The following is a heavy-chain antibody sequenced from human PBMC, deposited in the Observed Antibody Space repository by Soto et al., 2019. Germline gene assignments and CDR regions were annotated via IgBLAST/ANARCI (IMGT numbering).Heavy chain of an antibody. Sequence: PGGSLRLSCAASGFTFSSYWMSWVRQAPGKGLEWVANIKQDGSEKYYVDSVKGRFTISRDNAKNSLYLQMSSLRSEDTAVYYCAREGTGSSSWYYYYGMDVWGQGTTVTVSS. CDR1: GFTFSSYW. CDR3: AREGTGSSSWYYYYGMDV. V-gene: IGHV3-7*03. D-gene: IGHD6-13*01. CDR2: IKQDGSEK. J-gene: IGHJ6*02.